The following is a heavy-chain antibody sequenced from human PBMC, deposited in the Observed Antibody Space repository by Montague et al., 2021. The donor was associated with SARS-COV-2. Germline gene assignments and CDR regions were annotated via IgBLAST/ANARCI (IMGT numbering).Heavy chain of an antibody. J-gene: IGHJ4*02. Sequence: SETLSLTCTVSGGSISSYYWSWIRQPPGKGLEWMGEIYHTGSTNYNPSLESRVTISVDTSKNHLSLRLSSVTAADTAVYFCARGMIRGVTTPFDYWGQGSQVTVSS. D-gene: IGHD3-10*01. CDR1: GGSISSYY. CDR3: ARGMIRGVTTPFDY. V-gene: IGHV4-4*08. CDR2: IYHTGST.